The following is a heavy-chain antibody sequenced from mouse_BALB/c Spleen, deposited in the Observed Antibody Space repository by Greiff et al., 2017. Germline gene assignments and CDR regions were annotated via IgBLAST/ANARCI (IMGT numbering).Heavy chain of an antibody. CDR1: GFTFSSYT. CDR2: ISSGGSYT. Sequence: EVMLVESGGGLVKPGGSLKLSCAASGFTFSSYTMSWVRQTPEKRLEWVATISSGGSYTYYPDSVKGRFTISRDNAKNTLYLQMSSLKSEDTAMYYCASPIYYDYDGLFGYWGQGTLVTVSA. D-gene: IGHD2-4*01. J-gene: IGHJ3*01. CDR3: ASPIYYDYDGLFGY. V-gene: IGHV5-6-4*01.